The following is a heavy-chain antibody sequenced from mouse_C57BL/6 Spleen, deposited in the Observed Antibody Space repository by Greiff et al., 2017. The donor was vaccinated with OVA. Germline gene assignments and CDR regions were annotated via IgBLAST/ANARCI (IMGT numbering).Heavy chain of an antibody. D-gene: IGHD3-3*01. J-gene: IGHJ4*01. CDR2: IRSKSNNYAT. V-gene: IGHV10-1*01. Sequence: EVQLVESGGGLVQPKGSLKLSCAASGFSFNTYAMNWVRQAPGKGLEWVARIRSKSNNYATYYADSVKDRFTISRDDSESMLYLQMNNLKTEDTAMYYCVRQAGGLYAMDYWGQGTSVTVSS. CDR1: GFSFNTYA. CDR3: VRQAGGLYAMDY.